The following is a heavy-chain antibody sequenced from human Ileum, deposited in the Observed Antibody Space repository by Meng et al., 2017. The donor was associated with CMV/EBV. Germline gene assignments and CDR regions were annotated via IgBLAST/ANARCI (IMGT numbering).Heavy chain of an antibody. Sequence: QAQLQQWGEGLLKPSETLSLTCAVYGGSFSGYYWSWIRQPPGKGLEWIGEINHSGSTNYNPSLKSRVTISVDTSKNQFFLKLSSVTAADTAVYYCARGVAGGPFDYWGQGTLVTVSS. D-gene: IGHD2-15*01. CDR3: ARGVAGGPFDY. V-gene: IGHV4-34*01. CDR2: INHSGST. J-gene: IGHJ4*02. CDR1: GGSFSGYY.